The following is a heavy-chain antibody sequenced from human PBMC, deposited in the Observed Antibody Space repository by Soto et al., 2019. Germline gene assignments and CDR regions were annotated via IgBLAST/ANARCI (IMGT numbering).Heavy chain of an antibody. V-gene: IGHV1-69*13. CDR3: ARDLGGGYYDSSGYYHLGVY. D-gene: IGHD3-22*01. Sequence: SVKVACKASGGTFSSYAISGVRQAPGQGLEWMGGIIPIFGTANYAQKFQGRVTITADESTSTAYMELSSLRSEDTAVYYCARDLGGGYYDSSGYYHLGVYWGQGTLVTVSS. J-gene: IGHJ4*02. CDR1: GGTFSSYA. CDR2: IIPIFGTA.